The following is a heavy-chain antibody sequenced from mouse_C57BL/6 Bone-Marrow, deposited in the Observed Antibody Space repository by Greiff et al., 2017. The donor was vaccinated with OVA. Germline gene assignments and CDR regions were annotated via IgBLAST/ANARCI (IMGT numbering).Heavy chain of an antibody. D-gene: IGHD2-3*01. V-gene: IGHV5-9-1*02. CDR1: GFTFSSYA. Sequence: EVMLVESGEGLVKPGGSLKLSCAASGFTFSSYAMSWVRQTPEKRLEWVAYISSGGDYIYYADTVKGRFTISRDNARNTLYLQMSSLKSEDTAMYYCTRDGIYDDYGDYAMDYWGQGTSVTVSS. CDR3: TRDGIYDDYGDYAMDY. CDR2: ISSGGDYI. J-gene: IGHJ4*01.